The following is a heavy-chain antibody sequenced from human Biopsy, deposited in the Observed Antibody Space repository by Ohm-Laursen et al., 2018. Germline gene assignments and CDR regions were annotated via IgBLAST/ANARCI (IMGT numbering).Heavy chain of an antibody. CDR1: NVSFSSFY. CDR3: ARDDDGRYLGDTFDL. D-gene: IGHD1-26*01. J-gene: IGHJ3*01. CDR2: ISHTGST. Sequence: TLSLTCAVYNVSFSSFYWSWIRQPPGKGLEWIGEISHTGSTNYNPPLKSRVFMSVDTSRSQFSLKLSSVTAADTAVYYCARDDDGRYLGDTFDLWGQGRMVTVSS. V-gene: IGHV4-34*01.